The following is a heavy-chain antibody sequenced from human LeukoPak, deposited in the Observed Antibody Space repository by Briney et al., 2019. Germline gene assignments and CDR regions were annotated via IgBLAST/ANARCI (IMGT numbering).Heavy chain of an antibody. Sequence: PSDTLSLTCTVSGGSISSSSYYWGWIRQPPGKGLEWIGSIYYSGSTYYNPSLKSRVTISVDTSKNQFSLKLSSVTAADTAVYYCARGVAALGYWGQGTLVTVSS. CDR3: ARGVAALGY. CDR1: GGSISSSSYY. CDR2: IYYSGST. V-gene: IGHV4-39*07. D-gene: IGHD6-6*01. J-gene: IGHJ4*02.